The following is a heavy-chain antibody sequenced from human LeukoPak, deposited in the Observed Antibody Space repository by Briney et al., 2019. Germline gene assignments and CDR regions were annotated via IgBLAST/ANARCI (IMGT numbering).Heavy chain of an antibody. CDR2: IWSHGNRK. Sequence: TGGSLRLSCAASGFSFSSYGMHWVRQAPGKGLEWVAVIWSHGNRKHHSDSVEGRFAISRDNSKNTLYLQMNNLRAEDTALYYCATDSAADDNDFDVWGQGTMVTVSS. J-gene: IGHJ3*01. V-gene: IGHV3-33*08. D-gene: IGHD6-25*01. CDR1: GFSFSSYG. CDR3: ATDSAADDNDFDV.